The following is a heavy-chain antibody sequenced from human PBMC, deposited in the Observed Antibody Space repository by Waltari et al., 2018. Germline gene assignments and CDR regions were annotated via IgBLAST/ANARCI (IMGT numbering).Heavy chain of an antibody. J-gene: IGHJ4*02. CDR1: GFIVRSNS. V-gene: IGHV3-53*01. CDR3: ARWQQWPVRAFDY. Sequence: EVQLVESGGGLIQPGGSLRLSCAASGFIVRSNSMSWVRQAPGRGLGLVSFIYSGGSTYYADSVKRRFTISRDNSKNTLYLQMDSLSVEDTAVYYCARWQQWPVRAFDYWGQGTLVTVSS. D-gene: IGHD6-19*01. CDR2: IYSGGST.